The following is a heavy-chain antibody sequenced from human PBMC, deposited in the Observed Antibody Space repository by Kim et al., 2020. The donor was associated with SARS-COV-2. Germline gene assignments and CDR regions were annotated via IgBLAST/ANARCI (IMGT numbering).Heavy chain of an antibody. Sequence: GGSLRLSCAASGFTFSSYSMNWVRQAPGKGLEWVSSISSSSSYIYYADSVKGRFTISRDNAKNSLYLQMNSLRAEDTAVYYCARDSSTFGGVIAPGVVPWGQGTLVTVSS. CDR1: GFTFSSYS. V-gene: IGHV3-21*01. J-gene: IGHJ4*02. CDR2: ISSSSSYI. D-gene: IGHD3-16*02. CDR3: ARDSSTFGGVIAPGVVP.